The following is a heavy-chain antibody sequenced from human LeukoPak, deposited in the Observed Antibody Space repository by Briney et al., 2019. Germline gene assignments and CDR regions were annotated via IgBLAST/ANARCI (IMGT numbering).Heavy chain of an antibody. CDR3: AKWGDYDVLTGYYVSDF. V-gene: IGHV3-23*01. D-gene: IGHD3-9*01. CDR2: ISGRSNNT. Sequence: GGSLRLSCAASGFISSNYAMYWVRQAPGKGLEWVSAISGRSNNTYYADSVKGRFTISRDSSKNTLYLQMNSLRADDTAVYYCAKWGDYDVLTGYYVSDFWGQGTLVTVSS. CDR1: GFISSNYA. J-gene: IGHJ4*02.